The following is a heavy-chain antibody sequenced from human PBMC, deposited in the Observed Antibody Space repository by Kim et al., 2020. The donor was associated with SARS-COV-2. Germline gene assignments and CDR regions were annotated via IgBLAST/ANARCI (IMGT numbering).Heavy chain of an antibody. Sequence: SETLSLTCTVSGESIISTNWWSWVRQPPGKGLEWIGEIYQSENSKYNPSLKSRVSMSLDRSRNQFSLSLTSVTAADTAVYYCASDSGRGNSGWYPTGAFDDWGQGLLVAVSS. CDR2: IYQSENS. CDR3: ASDSGRGNSGWYPTGAFDD. D-gene: IGHD6-19*01. V-gene: IGHV4-4*02. CDR1: GESIISTNW. J-gene: IGHJ4*02.